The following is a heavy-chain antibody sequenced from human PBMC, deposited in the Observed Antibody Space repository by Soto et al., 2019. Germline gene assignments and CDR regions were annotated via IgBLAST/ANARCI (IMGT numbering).Heavy chain of an antibody. V-gene: IGHV3-23*01. CDR1: GFIFSNYA. J-gene: IGHJ6*03. CDR3: AKSQSSLYSRDV. Sequence: EVQVLESGGGLVQPGGSLRLSCVGSGFIFSNYAMAWVRQAPGKGLEWVSGFGGSGGTYYADSVKGRYTISRDNSKNTLYLQMNSLRVEDTAVYYCAKSQSSLYSRDVWGKGTAVTVSS. CDR2: FGGSGGT.